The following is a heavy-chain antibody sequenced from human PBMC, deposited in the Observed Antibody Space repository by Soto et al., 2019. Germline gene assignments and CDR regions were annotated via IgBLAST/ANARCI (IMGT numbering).Heavy chain of an antibody. D-gene: IGHD3-16*01. CDR3: ARDIMTTIDFGFDY. CDR1: GFTFSSYG. J-gene: IGHJ4*02. CDR2: IWYDGSNK. Sequence: HPGGSLRLSCAASGFTFSSYGMHWVRQAPGKGLEWVAVIWYDGSNKYYADSVKGRFTISRDNSKNTLYLQMNGLRAEDTAVYYCARDIMTTIDFGFDYWGQGTLVTVSS. V-gene: IGHV3-33*01.